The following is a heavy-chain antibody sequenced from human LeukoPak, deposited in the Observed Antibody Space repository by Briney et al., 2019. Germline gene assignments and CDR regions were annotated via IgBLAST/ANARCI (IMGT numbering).Heavy chain of an antibody. Sequence: PSETLSLTCTVSGGSISSYYWSWIRQPPGKGLEWIGYIYYSGSTNYNPSLKSRVTISVDTSKNQFSLKLSSVTAADTAVYYCARVGVGATVGAFDIWGQGTMVTVSS. D-gene: IGHD1-26*01. J-gene: IGHJ3*02. V-gene: IGHV4-59*01. CDR1: GGSISSYY. CDR2: IYYSGST. CDR3: ARVGVGATVGAFDI.